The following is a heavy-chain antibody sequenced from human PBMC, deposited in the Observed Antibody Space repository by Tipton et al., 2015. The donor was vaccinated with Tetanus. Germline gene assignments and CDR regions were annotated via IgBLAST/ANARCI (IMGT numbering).Heavy chain of an antibody. CDR3: ARVRSYIFGAVYFDY. CDR2: IYYSGST. Sequence: TLSLTCTVSGGSISSGGYYWSWIRQHPGKGLEWIGYIYYSGSTYYNPSLKSRVTISVDTSKNQFSLKLSSVTAADTAVYYCARVRSYIFGAVYFDYWGQGTLVTVSS. D-gene: IGHD3-16*01. V-gene: IGHV4-31*03. CDR1: GGSISSGGYY. J-gene: IGHJ4*02.